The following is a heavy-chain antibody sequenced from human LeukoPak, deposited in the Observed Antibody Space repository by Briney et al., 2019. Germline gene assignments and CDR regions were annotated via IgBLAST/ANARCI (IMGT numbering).Heavy chain of an antibody. CDR3: AKGSLGSWYYFDY. D-gene: IGHD6-13*01. CDR1: GFRFTGYW. CDR2: FSRSGPDT. Sequence: SGGSLRLSCAASGFRFTGYWMTWVRQAPGKGPEWVSTFSRSGPDTYYADSVKGRFTIFRDNSKNTLYLQMNSLRAEDTAVYYCAKGSLGSWYYFDYWGQGTLVTVSS. J-gene: IGHJ4*02. V-gene: IGHV3-23*01.